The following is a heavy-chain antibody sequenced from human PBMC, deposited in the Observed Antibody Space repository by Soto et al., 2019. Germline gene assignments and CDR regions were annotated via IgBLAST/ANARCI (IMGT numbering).Heavy chain of an antibody. Sequence: ASVNVSCKASGYTFTSYCISWVRQAPGQGLEWMGWISAYNGNTNYAQKLQGRVTMTTDTSTSTAYMELRSLRSEDTAVYYCASPIAAGGVYFDYWGQGTLVTVSS. CDR3: ASPIAAGGVYFDY. D-gene: IGHD2-21*01. CDR2: ISAYNGNT. CDR1: GYTFTSYC. J-gene: IGHJ4*02. V-gene: IGHV1-18*01.